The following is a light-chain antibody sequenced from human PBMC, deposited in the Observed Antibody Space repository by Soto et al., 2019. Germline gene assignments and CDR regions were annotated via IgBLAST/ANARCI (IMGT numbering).Light chain of an antibody. V-gene: IGKV1-8*01. CDR1: QGINNW. CDR2: AAS. Sequence: IWMTQSPSLLSASTGDRVTITFLASQGINNWLAWYQQKPGKAPKLLIYAASSLQSGVPSRFSGSGSGTEFTLIISSLQSEDFAVYYCQQYNDWPSHINFGPGTKVDIK. CDR3: QQYNDWPSHIN. J-gene: IGKJ3*01.